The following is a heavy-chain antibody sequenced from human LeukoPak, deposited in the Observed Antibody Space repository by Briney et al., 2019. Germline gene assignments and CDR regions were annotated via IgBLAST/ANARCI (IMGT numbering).Heavy chain of an antibody. CDR2: IYSSGDT. J-gene: IGHJ4*02. CDR1: SVSISSGDYA. D-gene: IGHD3-10*01. CDR3: AADYGSGSYRFDY. V-gene: IGHV4-30-2*01. Sequence: SETLSLTCALSSVSISSGDYAWSWIRQPPRKGLEWIGYIYSSGDTHYNHSLMSRATISLDRSKNQFSLRLSSVTAADTPGYYCAADYGSGSYRFDYWGQGTLVSVSS.